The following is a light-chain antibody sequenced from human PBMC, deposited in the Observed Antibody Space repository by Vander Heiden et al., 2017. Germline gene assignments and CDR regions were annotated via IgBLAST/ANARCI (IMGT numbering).Light chain of an antibody. CDR1: QSISSW. CDR2: KAS. Sequence: DIQMTQSPSTLSASVGDRVTITCRASQSISSWLAWYQQKPGKAPKLLTYKASSLESGVPSRFSGSGSGTEFTLTISSLQPDDFATYYCQQDNSYPWLTFGGGTKVEIK. J-gene: IGKJ4*01. CDR3: QQDNSYPWLT. V-gene: IGKV1-5*03.